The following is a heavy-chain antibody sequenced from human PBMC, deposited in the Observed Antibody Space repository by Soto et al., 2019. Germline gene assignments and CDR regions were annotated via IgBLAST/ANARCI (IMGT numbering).Heavy chain of an antibody. D-gene: IGHD4-17*01. CDR3: ATMGTTVTGLYYFAY. CDR2: IYYTGST. CDR1: GGSIVNYD. V-gene: IGHV4-59*08. J-gene: IGHJ4*01. Sequence: LEILCLSWSVAGGSIVNYDGSWIRQPPGKGLEWIGYIYYTGSTDYNPSLKSRVTISVDTSKKQFSLDLSSVTAADTAVYYCATMGTTVTGLYYFAYWGHGTLVPVSP.